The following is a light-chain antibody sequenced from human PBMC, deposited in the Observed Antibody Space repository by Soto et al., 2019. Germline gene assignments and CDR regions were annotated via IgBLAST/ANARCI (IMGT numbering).Light chain of an antibody. V-gene: IGKV3-15*01. CDR3: QQYFEWPPMT. J-gene: IGKJ1*01. Sequence: EVMLIQSPATVSMSPGERATLCCMASETVATNLAWYQQKPGQAPRLLISGASTRAAGISDRFRGGGSGTEFTLTITSLRSEDSGTYYCQQYFEWPPMTFGQGTKVDIK. CDR1: ETVATN. CDR2: GAS.